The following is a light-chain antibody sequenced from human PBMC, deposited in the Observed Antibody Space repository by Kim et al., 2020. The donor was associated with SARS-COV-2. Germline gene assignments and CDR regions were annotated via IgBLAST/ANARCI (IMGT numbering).Light chain of an antibody. Sequence: EAVGDRVAVTCRTSQGIDNHLAWYQQKPGKAPKLLIFAASTLQSGVPSRFSGSGSGTEFTLTVSSLQPEDFAIYYCQQLNTYPWTFGQGTRLEIK. J-gene: IGKJ5*01. CDR1: QGIDNH. CDR2: AAS. CDR3: QQLNTYPWT. V-gene: IGKV1-9*01.